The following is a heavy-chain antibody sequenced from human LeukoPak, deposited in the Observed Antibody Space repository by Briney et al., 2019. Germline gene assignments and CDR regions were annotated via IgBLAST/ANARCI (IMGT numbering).Heavy chain of an antibody. CDR2: ISSRSTYT. CDR1: GFTFSSYG. Sequence: GGSLRLSCAASGFTFSSYGMHWVRQTPGQGLEWVSSISSRSTYTYYADSVRGRFTVSRDSAKNSLFLQMDNLRVEDTAIYYCARAHIQDYTIVGLVDHWGQGTLVTVSS. CDR3: ARAHIQDYTIVGLVDH. D-gene: IGHD1-26*01. J-gene: IGHJ5*02. V-gene: IGHV3-21*01.